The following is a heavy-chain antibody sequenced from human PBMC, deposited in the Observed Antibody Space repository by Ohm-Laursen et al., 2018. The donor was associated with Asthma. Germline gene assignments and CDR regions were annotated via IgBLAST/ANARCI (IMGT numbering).Heavy chain of an antibody. CDR1: GYTFTSYY. D-gene: IGHD3-16*02. CDR2: INPSGGST. CDR3: ARGARTFGGVIADFDY. V-gene: IGHV1-46*01. J-gene: IGHJ4*02. Sequence: ASVKVSCKASGYTFTSYYMHWVRQAPGQGLEWMGIINPSGGSTSYAQKFQGRVTMTRDTSTSTVYMELSSLRSEDTAVYYCARGARTFGGVIADFDYWGQGTLVTVSS.